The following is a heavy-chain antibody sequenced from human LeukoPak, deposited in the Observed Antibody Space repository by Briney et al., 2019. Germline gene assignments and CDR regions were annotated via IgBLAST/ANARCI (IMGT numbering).Heavy chain of an antibody. D-gene: IGHD3-3*01. J-gene: IGHJ5*02. V-gene: IGHV1-69*05. CDR3: AREAITIFGVVRTQTTTSPHRFDP. CDR2: IIPMFGTA. Sequence: SVKVSCKASGGTFNSYVISWVRQAPGQGLEWMGGIIPMFGTADYPQKFQGRVTMTRDMSTSTVYMELSSLRSDDTAVYYCAREAITIFGVVRTQTTTSPHRFDPWGQGTLVTVSS. CDR1: GGTFNSYV.